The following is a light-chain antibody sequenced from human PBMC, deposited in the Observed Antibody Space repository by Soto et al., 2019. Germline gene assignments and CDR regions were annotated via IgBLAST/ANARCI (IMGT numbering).Light chain of an antibody. CDR1: QSVSSNY. Sequence: EIVLTHSPATLSLSPWEIAALSCGASQSVSSNYLAWYQQKPGLAPRLLIYDASRRATGIPDRFSGSGSGADFILSISRLEPEDFAVYYCQQYGSSPWTFGQGTKVDIK. CDR3: QQYGSSPWT. J-gene: IGKJ1*01. CDR2: DAS. V-gene: IGKV3D-20*01.